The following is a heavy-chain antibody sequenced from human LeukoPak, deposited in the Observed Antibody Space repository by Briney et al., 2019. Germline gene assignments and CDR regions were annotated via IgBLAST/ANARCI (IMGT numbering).Heavy chain of an antibody. D-gene: IGHD3-22*01. Sequence: GGPLRLSCAASGLGFSSFSFNWIRQAPGKGLEWVSSITPTTSYIYYADSVRGRFTISRENAKNSLYLQMNSLRAEDTAVHYCARLRRTSDSSGYYYYYDYWGQGTLVTVSS. CDR3: ARLRRTSDSSGYYYYYDY. CDR2: ITPTTSYI. J-gene: IGHJ4*02. CDR1: GLGFSSFS. V-gene: IGHV3-21*01.